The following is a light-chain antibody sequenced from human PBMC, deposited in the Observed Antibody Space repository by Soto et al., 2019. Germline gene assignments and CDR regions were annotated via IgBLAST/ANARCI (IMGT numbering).Light chain of an antibody. V-gene: IGLV2-11*01. CDR3: CSYAGSYTLYV. CDR2: DVS. Sequence: QSVLTQPRSVSGSPGQSVTISCTGTSSDVGGYNYVSWYQQHPGKAPKLMIYDVSKRPSGVPDRFSGSKSGNTASLTISGLQAEDEADYYCCSYAGSYTLYVFVSGNKVTVL. J-gene: IGLJ1*01. CDR1: SSDVGGYNY.